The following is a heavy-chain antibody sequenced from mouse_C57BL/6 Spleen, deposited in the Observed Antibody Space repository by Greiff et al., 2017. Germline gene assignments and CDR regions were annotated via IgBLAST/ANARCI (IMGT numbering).Heavy chain of an antibody. CDR1: GFTFSDYY. CDR2: INYDGSST. V-gene: IGHV5-16*01. Sequence: EVKLVESEGGLVQPGSSMKLSCTASGFTFSDYYMAWVRQVPEKGLEWVANINYDGSSTYYLDSLKSRFIISRDNAKNILYLQMSSLKSEDTATYYCARDKAYYYGSSYGFDYWGQGTTLTVSS. D-gene: IGHD1-1*01. J-gene: IGHJ2*01. CDR3: ARDKAYYYGSSYGFDY.